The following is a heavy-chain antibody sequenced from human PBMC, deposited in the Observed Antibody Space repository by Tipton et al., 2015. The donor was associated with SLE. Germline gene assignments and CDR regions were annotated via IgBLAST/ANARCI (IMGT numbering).Heavy chain of an antibody. J-gene: IGHJ4*02. CDR2: NYYSGST. D-gene: IGHD6-19*01. CDR1: GGSISSYY. Sequence: TLSLTCTVPGGSISSYYWSWIRQPPGKGLEWIGYNYYSGSTNYNPSLKSRVTISVDTSKNQFSLKLSSVTAADTAVYYCARGIAVAVPNYWGQGTLVTVSS. CDR3: ARGIAVAVPNY. V-gene: IGHV4-59*01.